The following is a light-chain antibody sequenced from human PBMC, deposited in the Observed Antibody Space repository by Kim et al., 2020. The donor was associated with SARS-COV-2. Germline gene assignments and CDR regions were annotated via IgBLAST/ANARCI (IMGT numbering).Light chain of an antibody. CDR3: QRYNNRPRT. Sequence: VPPGVTATASCRPSEGVSGNLAWSHQHPGQATSLLIYGASPGATGIPARFSGSGSGTEFTLTISSLQSEDFAVYSCQRYNNRPRTFGKGTKVDIK. CDR2: GAS. J-gene: IGKJ1*01. CDR1: EGVSGN. V-gene: IGKV3-15*01.